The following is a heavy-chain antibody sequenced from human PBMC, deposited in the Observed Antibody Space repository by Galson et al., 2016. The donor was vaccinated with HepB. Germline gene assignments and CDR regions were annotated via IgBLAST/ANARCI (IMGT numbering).Heavy chain of an antibody. CDR2: ISPSGST. CDR3: ARDLKAVPGAEEYDAFDI. Sequence: TLSLTCTVSGDSISSYFWSWIRQPARKRLEWIGRISPSGSTDSNPSLKSRVTMSLDTSKKRLSLKMTSVTAADTAMYFCARDLKAVPGAEEYDAFDIWGQGTLVTVSS. D-gene: IGHD4/OR15-4a*01. J-gene: IGHJ3*02. CDR1: GDSISSYF. V-gene: IGHV4-4*07.